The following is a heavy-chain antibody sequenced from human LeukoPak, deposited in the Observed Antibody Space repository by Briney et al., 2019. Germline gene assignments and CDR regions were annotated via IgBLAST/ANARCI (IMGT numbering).Heavy chain of an antibody. D-gene: IGHD3-10*01. CDR1: GGSFSGYY. CDR2: INHSGST. V-gene: IGHV4-34*01. J-gene: IGHJ4*02. Sequence: SETLSLTCAVYGGSFSGYYWSWIRQPPGKGLEWIGEINHSGSTNYNPSLKSRVTISVDTSKNQFSLKLSSVTAADTAVYYCARREGFGELEVTSDYWGQGTLVTVSS. CDR3: ARREGFGELEVTSDY.